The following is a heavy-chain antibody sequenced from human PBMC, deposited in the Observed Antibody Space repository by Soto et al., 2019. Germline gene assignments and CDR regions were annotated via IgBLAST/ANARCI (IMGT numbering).Heavy chain of an antibody. CDR3: ARGLYAGNFDH. CDR1: DSSINSNYY. J-gene: IGHJ4*02. CDR2: IHHSGTT. D-gene: IGHD1-26*01. V-gene: IGHV4-38-2*01. Sequence: LSLTCGVSDSSINSNYYWLWIRQPPGKGLEWIGAIHHSGTTYYTPSLKSRVTISMDTSKNHFSLRLTSVTAADTAIYYCARGLYAGNFDHWGQGTPVTVSS.